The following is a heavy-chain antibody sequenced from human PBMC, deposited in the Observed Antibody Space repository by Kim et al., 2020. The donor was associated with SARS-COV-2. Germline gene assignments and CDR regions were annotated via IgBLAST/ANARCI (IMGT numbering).Heavy chain of an antibody. D-gene: IGHD6-13*01. Sequence: SETLSLTCIVSGASITRYYWSWIRQPPGKGLEWIGNIHSSGNTNYNPSLKSRVTISVDTSKNQFSLGLNSVTASDTAVYYCARRSEGGSSRFNWLDPWGQGTLVTVSS. V-gene: IGHV4-4*08. CDR1: GASITRYY. CDR2: IHSSGNT. J-gene: IGHJ5*02. CDR3: ARRSEGGSSRFNWLDP.